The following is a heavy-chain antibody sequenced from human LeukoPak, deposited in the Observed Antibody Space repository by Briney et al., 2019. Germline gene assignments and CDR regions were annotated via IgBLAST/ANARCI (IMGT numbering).Heavy chain of an antibody. D-gene: IGHD1-26*01. CDR2: INPTGGST. CDR1: GYTFTSYY. J-gene: IGHJ5*02. CDR3: ARDNSVGDNAWWFDP. Sequence: ASVKVSSKASGYTFTSYYMHWVRQAPGQGLEWMGLINPTGGSTGYAQKFQGRVTMTRDMSTSTDYMELSSLRSEDTAIYYCARDNSVGDNAWWFDPWGQGTLVTVSS. V-gene: IGHV1-46*01.